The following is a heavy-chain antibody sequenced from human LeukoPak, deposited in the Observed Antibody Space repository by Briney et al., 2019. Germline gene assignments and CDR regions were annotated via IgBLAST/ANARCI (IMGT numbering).Heavy chain of an antibody. V-gene: IGHV1-8*03. J-gene: IGHJ4*02. CDR3: ARGLRIVVVPAAISPLYYFDY. CDR1: GYTFTSYD. CDR2: MNPNSGNT. D-gene: IGHD2-2*02. Sequence: GASVKVSCKASGYTFTSYDINWVRQATGQGLEWMGWMNPNSGNTGYAQKFQGRVTITRNTSISTAYMELSSLRSEDTAVYYCARGLRIVVVPAAISPLYYFDYWGQGTLVTVSS.